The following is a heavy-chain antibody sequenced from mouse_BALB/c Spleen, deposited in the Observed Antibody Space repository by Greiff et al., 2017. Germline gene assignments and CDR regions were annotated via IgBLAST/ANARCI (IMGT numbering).Heavy chain of an antibody. Sequence: VQLKQSGPSLVKPSQTLSLTCSVTGDSITSGYWNWIRKFPGNKLEYMGYISYSGSTYYNPSLKSRISITRDTSKNQYYLQLNSVTTEDTATYYCARSVYRYDGYAMDYWGQGTSVTVSS. V-gene: IGHV3-8*02. J-gene: IGHJ4*01. D-gene: IGHD2-14*01. CDR3: ARSVYRYDGYAMDY. CDR2: ISYSGST. CDR1: GDSITSGY.